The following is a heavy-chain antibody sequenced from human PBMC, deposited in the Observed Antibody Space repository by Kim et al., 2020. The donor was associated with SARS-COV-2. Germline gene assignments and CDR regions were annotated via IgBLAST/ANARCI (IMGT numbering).Heavy chain of an antibody. Sequence: SETLSLTCTVSGASISDYFWSWIRQPPGEGLEWIGYVYHSGTTNYNPSLKSRVTISLDTSKNQLSLNLSSVTAADTAVYYCARRVYGSGSYQDNWFDPRGQGNLVIVSS. V-gene: IGHV4-59*08. CDR1: GASISDYF. CDR3: ARRVYGSGSYQDNWFDP. CDR2: VYHSGTT. J-gene: IGHJ5*02. D-gene: IGHD3-10*01.